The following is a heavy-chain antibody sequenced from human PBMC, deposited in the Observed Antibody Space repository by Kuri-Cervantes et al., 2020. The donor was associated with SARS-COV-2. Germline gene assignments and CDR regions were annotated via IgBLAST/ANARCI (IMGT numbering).Heavy chain of an antibody. J-gene: IGHJ6*03. Sequence: AESLTLSCAASGFTFSSYAMHWVRQAPGKGLERVAAISYDGSNKYYADSVQGRLTISRDNSKNTLHLQMNSLRAEETAGYYCARDGGGYMDVWGKGTTVTVSS. CDR2: ISYDGSNK. D-gene: IGHD3-16*01. CDR1: GFTFSSYA. V-gene: IGHV3-30*04. CDR3: ARDGGGYMDV.